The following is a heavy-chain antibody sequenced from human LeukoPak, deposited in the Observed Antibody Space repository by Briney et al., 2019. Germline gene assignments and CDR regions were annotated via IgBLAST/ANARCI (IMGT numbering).Heavy chain of an antibody. CDR2: INPSGGFT. J-gene: IGHJ5*02. CDR1: GYSFITHW. CDR3: ARDQSGEWELLSGWWFDP. V-gene: IGHV1-46*01. D-gene: IGHD1-26*01. Sequence: ASVTVSCKASGYSFITHWMHWVRQAPGQGLEWMGLINPSGGFTSYAQKLQGRVTVTRDMSTSTVYMELSNLRSEDTAVYYCARDQSGEWELLSGWWFDPWGQGTLVTVSS.